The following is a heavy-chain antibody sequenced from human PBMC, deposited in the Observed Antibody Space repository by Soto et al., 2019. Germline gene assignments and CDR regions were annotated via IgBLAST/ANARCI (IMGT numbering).Heavy chain of an antibody. J-gene: IGHJ5*02. CDR1: GGSFSGYY. D-gene: IGHD6-25*01. V-gene: IGHV4-34*01. Sequence: SETLSLTCAVYGGSFSGYYWSWIRQPPGKGLEWIGEINHSGSTNYNPSLKSRVTISVDTSKNQFSLKLSSVTAADTAVYYCARGRVRFPQRWFDPWGQGTLVTVSS. CDR3: ARGRVRFPQRWFDP. CDR2: INHSGST.